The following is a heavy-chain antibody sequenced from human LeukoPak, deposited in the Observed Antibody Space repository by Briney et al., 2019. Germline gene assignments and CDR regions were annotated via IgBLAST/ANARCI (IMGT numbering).Heavy chain of an antibody. CDR2: IYYSGST. CDR3: ASRYYDFWSGYPQPDAFDI. Sequence: SETLSLTCTVSGGSISSSSYYWGWIRQSPGKGLEWIGSIYYSGSTYYNPSLKGRVTISVDTSKNQFSLKLSSVTAADTAVYYCASRYYDFWSGYPQPDAFDIWGQGTMVTVSS. V-gene: IGHV4-39*01. J-gene: IGHJ3*02. D-gene: IGHD3-3*01. CDR1: GGSISSSSYY.